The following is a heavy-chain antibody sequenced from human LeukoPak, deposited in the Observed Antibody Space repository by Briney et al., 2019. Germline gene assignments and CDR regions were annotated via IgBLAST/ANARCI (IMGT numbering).Heavy chain of an antibody. Sequence: GGSLRLSCAASGFTFENYWMDWVRQAPGKGLEWVASIKRDGSEKYYVDSVEGRFTVSRDNAKNSLSLKMNSLRAEDTAVYYCARDPVSHYDVLTGYEGFDPWGQGTLVIVSS. D-gene: IGHD3-9*01. CDR3: ARDPVSHYDVLTGYEGFDP. CDR1: GFTFENYW. V-gene: IGHV3-7*01. J-gene: IGHJ5*02. CDR2: IKRDGSEK.